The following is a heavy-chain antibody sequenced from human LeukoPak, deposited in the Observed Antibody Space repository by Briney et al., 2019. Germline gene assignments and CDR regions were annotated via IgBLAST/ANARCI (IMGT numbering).Heavy chain of an antibody. CDR1: AYNFPTHW. D-gene: IGHD5-12*01. CDR3: ARGGDYGYDRIDY. CDR2: IYPSDSDT. J-gene: IGHJ4*02. V-gene: IGHV5-51*01. Sequence: GESLQISCQASAYNFPTHWIGWVRQMPGQGLEGMGIIYPSDSDTRYSPSLQGQVTISADKSINTVYLQWSSVKASDSAIYYCARGGDYGYDRIDYWGQGTQVTVSS.